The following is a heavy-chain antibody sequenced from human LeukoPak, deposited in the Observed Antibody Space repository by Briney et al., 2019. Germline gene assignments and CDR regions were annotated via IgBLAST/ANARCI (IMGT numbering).Heavy chain of an antibody. V-gene: IGHV3-74*03. CDR3: AGGSTTVTTKDWFDP. Sequence: PGGSLRLSCAASGFTFSSYWMHWVRQVPGKGLVWVARINTYGTSTTYGDSVEGRFTISRDNAKNTLYLEMNSLRDDDTAVYYCAGGSTTVTTKDWFDPWGQGTQVTVSS. D-gene: IGHD4-17*01. CDR1: GFTFSSYW. J-gene: IGHJ5*02. CDR2: INTYGTST.